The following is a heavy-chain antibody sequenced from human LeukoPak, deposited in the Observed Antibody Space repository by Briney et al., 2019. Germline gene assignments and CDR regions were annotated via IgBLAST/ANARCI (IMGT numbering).Heavy chain of an antibody. V-gene: IGHV1-24*01. D-gene: IGHD2-2*02. CDR3: ATDLIGDGGYTTSDY. CDR1: GYTLTELS. J-gene: IGHJ4*02. CDR2: FDPEDGET. Sequence: ASVKVSCKVSGYTLTELSMHWVRQAPGKGLEWMGGFDPEDGETIYAQKFQGRVTMTEDTSTDTAYMELSSLRSEDTAVYYCATDLIGDGGYTTSDYWGQGTLVTVSS.